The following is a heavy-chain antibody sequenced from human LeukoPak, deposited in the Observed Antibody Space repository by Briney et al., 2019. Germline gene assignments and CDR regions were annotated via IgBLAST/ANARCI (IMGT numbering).Heavy chain of an antibody. V-gene: IGHV4-59*12. J-gene: IGHJ3*02. Sequence: SETLSLTCTVSGGSISSYYWSWIRQPPGKGLEWIGYIYYSGSTNYNPSLKSRVTISVDTSKNQFSLKPSSVTAADTAVYYCARETTWIQLWSHPSGFDIWGQGTMVTVSS. D-gene: IGHD5-18*01. CDR3: ARETTWIQLWSHPSGFDI. CDR2: IYYSGST. CDR1: GGSISSYY.